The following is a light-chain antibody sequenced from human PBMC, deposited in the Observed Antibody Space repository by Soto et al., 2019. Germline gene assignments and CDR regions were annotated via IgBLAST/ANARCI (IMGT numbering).Light chain of an antibody. V-gene: IGLV2-23*02. Sequence: HSALTQAASVSGIPGQSISIPCTGTNSDVGKYDFVSWYQHYPDKAPKFIIYEVNKRPSGVSHRFSGSKSGSTASLTISGLQAEDEAHYYCCSYTSSETVVFGGGTKVTVL. J-gene: IGLJ3*02. CDR1: NSDVGKYDF. CDR3: CSYTSSETVV. CDR2: EVN.